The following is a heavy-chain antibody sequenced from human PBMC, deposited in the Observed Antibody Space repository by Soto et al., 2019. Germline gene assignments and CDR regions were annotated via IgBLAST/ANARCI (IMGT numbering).Heavy chain of an antibody. J-gene: IGHJ4*02. V-gene: IGHV1-2*02. CDR2: INPNSGGT. CDR1: GYTFTGYY. D-gene: IGHD3-22*01. Sequence: ASVKVSCKASGYTFTGYYMHWVRQAPGQGLEWMGWINPNSGGTNYAQKFQGRVTMTRDTSISTAYMELSRLRSDDTAVYYCARAAYYYYDSGGSCPYYFDYWGQGTLVTVSS. CDR3: ARAAYYYYDSGGSCPYYFDY.